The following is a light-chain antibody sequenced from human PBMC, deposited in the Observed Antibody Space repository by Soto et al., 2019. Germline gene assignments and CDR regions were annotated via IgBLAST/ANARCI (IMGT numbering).Light chain of an antibody. J-gene: IGKJ1*01. Sequence: EIVLTQSPGTLSLSPGERATLSGRASQTVTSNYFAWYQQRPGQAPRLLIYGTSNRATGITYRFRGSASGTDFTLTISRLDSEDFAVDYCQQYGGSRWTFGQGTKVQFK. CDR3: QQYGGSRWT. CDR1: QTVTSNY. CDR2: GTS. V-gene: IGKV3-20*01.